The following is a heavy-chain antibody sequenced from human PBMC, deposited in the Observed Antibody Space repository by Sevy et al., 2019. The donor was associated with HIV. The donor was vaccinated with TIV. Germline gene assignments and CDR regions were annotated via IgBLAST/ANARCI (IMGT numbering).Heavy chain of an antibody. CDR1: GFTFGDHA. J-gene: IGHJ4*02. CDR2: IRSKAYGGTV. CDR3: ARDRETHDDFLTYYAFDY. V-gene: IGHV3-49*03. D-gene: IGHD3-9*01. Sequence: GGSLRLSCSGSGFTFGDHAVTWFRRAPGQGLEWVGLIRSKAYGGTVEYAASVKGRFTISRDDFKSVAYLQMNSLKTEDTAMYYCARDRETHDDFLTYYAFDYWGPGTLVTVSS.